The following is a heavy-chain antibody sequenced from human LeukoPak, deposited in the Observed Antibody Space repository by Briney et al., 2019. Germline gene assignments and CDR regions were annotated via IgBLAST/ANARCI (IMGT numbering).Heavy chain of an antibody. CDR3: ARILSFHQAFDI. CDR1: GSSLSTSGMC. V-gene: IGHV2-70*11. D-gene: IGHD2-15*01. CDR2: INWDDDK. J-gene: IGHJ3*02. Sequence: SGPARVNPTQTLTPTCTFTGSSLSTSGMCVSWIRQPPGTVLKWLARINWDDDKYYSTSLKTRLPISKSTSKNQVVLTMSNIDPVDTATYFCARILSFHQAFDIGRQGAMVTVSS.